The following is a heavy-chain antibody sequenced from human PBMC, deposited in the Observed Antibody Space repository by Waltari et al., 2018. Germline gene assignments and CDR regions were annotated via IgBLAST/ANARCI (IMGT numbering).Heavy chain of an antibody. Sequence: QLQLQESGSGLVKPSQTLSLTCAVSGGSISSGGYSWSWIRQPPGKGLEWIGYIYHSGSTDYNPSLKSRVTISVDRSKNQFSLKLSSVTAADTAVYYCARSQDLAAAGTIFDYWGQGTLVTVSS. CDR1: GGSISSGGYS. CDR2: IYHSGST. V-gene: IGHV4-30-2*01. J-gene: IGHJ4*02. D-gene: IGHD6-13*01. CDR3: ARSQDLAAAGTIFDY.